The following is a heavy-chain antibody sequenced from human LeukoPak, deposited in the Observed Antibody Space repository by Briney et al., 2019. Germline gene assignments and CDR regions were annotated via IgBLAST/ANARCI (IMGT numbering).Heavy chain of an antibody. D-gene: IGHD3-16*01. Sequence: SEALFLTCTVTGGSVSCGSYYWSWIRPPPGKGLEWIVDIYYSGSTNYNPSLKSRVAISVDTSKNQFSLKLCSVTAADTAVYYCARSDYGWGHLCYWGHGILVTVSS. CDR1: GGSVSCGSYY. CDR2: IYYSGST. CDR3: ARSDYGWGHLCY. V-gene: IGHV4-61*01. J-gene: IGHJ4*01.